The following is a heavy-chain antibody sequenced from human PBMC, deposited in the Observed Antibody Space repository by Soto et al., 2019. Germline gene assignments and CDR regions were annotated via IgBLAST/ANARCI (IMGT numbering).Heavy chain of an antibody. Sequence: ASVKVSCKASGYTFTSYGISWVRQAPGQGLEWMGWISAYNGNTNYAQKLQGRVTMTTDTSTSTAYMELRSLRSDDTAVYYCATNSGYDFWGLYYYGMDVWGQGTTVTVSS. CDR3: ATNSGYDFWGLYYYGMDV. D-gene: IGHD5-12*01. J-gene: IGHJ6*02. CDR1: GYTFTSYG. V-gene: IGHV1-18*01. CDR2: ISAYNGNT.